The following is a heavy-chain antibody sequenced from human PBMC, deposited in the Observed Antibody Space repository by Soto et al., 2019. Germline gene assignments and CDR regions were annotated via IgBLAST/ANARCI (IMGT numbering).Heavy chain of an antibody. D-gene: IGHD2-21*02. CDR3: ARVRCGGDCYVLDY. CDR2: TIPMFGTA. J-gene: IGHJ4*02. CDR1: AGTLSNSP. Sequence: QVQLVQSGAEVKKPGSSVKVSCKASAGTLSNSPVSWVRQAPGQGLEWMGATIPMFGTADYTQKFQGRLTITADKSTGTAYMELSSLRSDDTAVYYCARVRCGGDCYVLDYWGQGTLVTVSS. V-gene: IGHV1-69*06.